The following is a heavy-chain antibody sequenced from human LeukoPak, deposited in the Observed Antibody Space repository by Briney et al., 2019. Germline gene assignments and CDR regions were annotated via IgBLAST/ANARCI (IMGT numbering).Heavy chain of an antibody. V-gene: IGHV4-59*01. CDR3: ARRAYSSGYYFFDF. D-gene: IGHD3-22*01. CDR1: GGSISSYY. J-gene: IGHJ4*02. Sequence: SETLSLTCTVSGGSISSYYWSWLRQPPGKGPEWIGYIYYSGNTNYNPSLKSRVTISIDTSKNQFSLKLSSVTAADTAVYYCARRAYSSGYYFFDFWGQGTLVTVSS. CDR2: IYYSGNT.